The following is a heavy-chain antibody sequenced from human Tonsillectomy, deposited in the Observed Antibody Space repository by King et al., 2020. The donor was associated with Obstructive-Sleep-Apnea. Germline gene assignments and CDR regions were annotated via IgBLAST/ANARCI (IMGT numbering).Heavy chain of an antibody. CDR2: INHSGST. J-gene: IGHJ5*02. V-gene: IGHV4-34*01. CDR3: ARLQLGSGRSWFDP. CDR1: GGSFSGYY. Sequence: VQLQQWGAGLLKPSETLSLTCAVYGGSFSGYYWSWIRQPPGKGLEYIGEINHSGSTNYNPSLKSRVTISVDTSKNQFSLKLSSVTAEDTAVYYCARLQLGSGRSWFDPWGQGALVTVSS. D-gene: IGHD3-10*01.